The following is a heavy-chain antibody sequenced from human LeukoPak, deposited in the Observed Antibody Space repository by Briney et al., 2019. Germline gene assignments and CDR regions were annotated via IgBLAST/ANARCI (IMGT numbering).Heavy chain of an antibody. CDR1: GFTVSSNY. V-gene: IGHV3-53*01. CDR2: IYSGGST. D-gene: IGHD3-22*01. J-gene: IGHJ4*02. Sequence: PGGSLRLSCVASGFTVSSNYMSWVRQAPGKGLEWVSVIYSGGSTFYADSVKGRFTISRDNSKNTLYLQMNSLGAEDTAVYYCARGDSSGYSKVFDYWGQGTLVTVSS. CDR3: ARGDSSGYSKVFDY.